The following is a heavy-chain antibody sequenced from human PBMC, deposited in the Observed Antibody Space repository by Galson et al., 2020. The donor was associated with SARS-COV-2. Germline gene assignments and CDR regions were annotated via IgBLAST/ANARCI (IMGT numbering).Heavy chain of an antibody. CDR1: GFTFSSYW. J-gene: IGHJ4*02. CDR2: INSDGSST. CDR3: AGGAGISCSGSSCPDY. V-gene: IGHV3-74*01. Sequence: GGSLRLSCAASGFTFSSYWMHWVRQVPGKGLVWVSRINSDGSSTAYADPVKGRFTISRDNAKNTLYLQMISMRAEDTAVYYCAGGAGISCSGSSCPDYWGQGTLVTVSS. D-gene: IGHD2-15*01.